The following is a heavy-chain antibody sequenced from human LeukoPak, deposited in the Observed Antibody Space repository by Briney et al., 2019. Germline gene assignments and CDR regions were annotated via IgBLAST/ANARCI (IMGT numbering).Heavy chain of an antibody. Sequence: PSETLSLTCTVSGGSISSYYWSWIRQPPGKGLEWIGYIYYSGSTNYNPSLKSRVTISVDTSKNQISLKLSSVTAADTAVYYCARQGGGFWYFDLWGRGTLVTVSS. CDR3: ARQGGGFWYFDL. CDR2: IYYSGST. V-gene: IGHV4-59*08. J-gene: IGHJ2*01. D-gene: IGHD6-25*01. CDR1: GGSISSYY.